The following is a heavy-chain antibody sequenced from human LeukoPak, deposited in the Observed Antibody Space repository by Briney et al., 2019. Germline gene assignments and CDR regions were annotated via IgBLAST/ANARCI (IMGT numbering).Heavy chain of an antibody. D-gene: IGHD6-13*01. CDR3: AKDRTSSPAGY. J-gene: IGHJ4*02. CDR1: GFTFSSSP. V-gene: IGHV3-23*01. CDR2: ISDSGANT. Sequence: PGGSLRLSCAASGFTFSSSPMSWGRQAPGKGLEWVSGISDSGANTYYADSVKGRFTISRDNSKNTLYLQMNSLRAEDTAAYYCAKDRTSSPAGYWGQGTLVTVSS.